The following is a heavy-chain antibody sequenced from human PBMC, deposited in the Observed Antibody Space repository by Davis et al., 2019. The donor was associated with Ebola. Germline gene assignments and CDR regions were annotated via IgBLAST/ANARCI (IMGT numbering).Heavy chain of an antibody. Sequence: GESLKISCAASGFTFRSYSMNWVRQAPGKGLEWVSSISSSSSYIYYADSVKGRFTISRDNVKNSLYLQMNSLRAEDTAVYYCAKAPGSSWGQGTLVTVSP. D-gene: IGHD6-13*01. CDR2: ISSSSSYI. V-gene: IGHV3-21*01. J-gene: IGHJ4*02. CDR1: GFTFRSYS. CDR3: AKAPGSS.